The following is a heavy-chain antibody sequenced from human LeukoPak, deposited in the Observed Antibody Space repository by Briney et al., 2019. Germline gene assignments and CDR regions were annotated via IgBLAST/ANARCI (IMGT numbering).Heavy chain of an antibody. Sequence: GASVKVSCKASGYTFTDYYMHWVRQAPGQGLEWMGIINPSGGSTSYAQKFQGRVTMTRDMSTSTVYMELSSLRSEDTAVYYCGILTGLNYWGQGTLVTVSS. D-gene: IGHD3-9*01. CDR2: INPSGGST. V-gene: IGHV1-46*03. CDR3: GILTGLNY. J-gene: IGHJ4*02. CDR1: GYTFTDYY.